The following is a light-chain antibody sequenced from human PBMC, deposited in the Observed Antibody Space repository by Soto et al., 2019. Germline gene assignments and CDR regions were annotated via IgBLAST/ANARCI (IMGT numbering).Light chain of an antibody. CDR3: RSYTRSRTYD. CDR2: EVT. V-gene: IGLV2-14*01. CDR1: SSDVGAYIY. J-gene: IGLJ1*01. Sequence: QSALTQPASVSGSPGQSITISCTGTSSDVGAYIYVSWYQHHPGKAPEVMIYEVTNRPSGVSDRFSGSKSGNTASLTISGIQAEDEADYYCRSYTRSRTYDFGNGTKVTVL.